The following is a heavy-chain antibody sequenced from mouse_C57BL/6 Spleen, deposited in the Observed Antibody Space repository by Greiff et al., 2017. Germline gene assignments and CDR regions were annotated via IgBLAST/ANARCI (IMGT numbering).Heavy chain of an antibody. CDR1: GYTFTDYY. CDR3: ARDYGSPWYCDV. D-gene: IGHD1-1*01. Sequence: EVQLQQSGPELVKPGASVKISCKASGYTFTDYYMNWVKQSHGKSLEWIGDINPNNGGTSYNQKFKGKATLTVDKSSSTAYMELRSLTSEDSAVXYCARDYGSPWYCDVWGTGTTVTVSS. V-gene: IGHV1-26*01. CDR2: INPNNGGT. J-gene: IGHJ1*03.